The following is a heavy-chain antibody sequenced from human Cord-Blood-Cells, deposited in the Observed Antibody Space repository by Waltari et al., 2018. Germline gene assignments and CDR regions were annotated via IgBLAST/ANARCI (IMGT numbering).Heavy chain of an antibody. Sequence: QVQLVQSGAEVKKPGSSVKVSCKASGGTFSSYAITWVRPAPGQGLEWMGGIIPIFGTANYAQKFQGRVTITADESTSTAYMELSSLRSEDTAVYYCARGSPYCSGGSCYSGWFDPWGQGTLVTVSS. CDR3: ARGSPYCSGGSCYSGWFDP. CDR2: IIPIFGTA. V-gene: IGHV1-69*01. J-gene: IGHJ5*02. CDR1: GGTFSSYA. D-gene: IGHD2-15*01.